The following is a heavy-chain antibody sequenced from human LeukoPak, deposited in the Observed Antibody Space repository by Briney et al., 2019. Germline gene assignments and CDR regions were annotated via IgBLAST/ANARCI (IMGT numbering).Heavy chain of an antibody. CDR2: IYYSGST. CDR1: GDSVSGYY. D-gene: IGHD3-22*01. J-gene: IGHJ3*02. Sequence: SETLSLTCIVSGDSVSGYYWNWIRQPPGKGLEWIGYIYYSGSTYYNPSLKSRVTISVDTSKNQFSLKLSSVTAADTAVYYCAREKYYYDSSGYLGDAFDIWGQGTMVTVSS. CDR3: AREKYYYDSSGYLGDAFDI. V-gene: IGHV4-59*02.